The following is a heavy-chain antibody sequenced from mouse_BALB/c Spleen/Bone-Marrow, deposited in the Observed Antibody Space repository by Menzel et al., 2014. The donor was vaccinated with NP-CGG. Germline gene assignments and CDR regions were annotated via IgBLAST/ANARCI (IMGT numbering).Heavy chain of an antibody. CDR1: GFTFTDYY. CDR3: ARDINYDIYWYFDA. V-gene: IGHV7-3*02. Sequence: EVKVEESGGGLAQPGGSLRLSCATSGFTFTDYYMSWVRQPPGKALEWLGFSRNKANGYTTEYSASVKGRFTISRDNSQSILYLQMNTLRAEDSATYYCARDINYDIYWYFDAWGAGTTVTVSS. CDR2: SRNKANGYTT. D-gene: IGHD2-4*01. J-gene: IGHJ1*01.